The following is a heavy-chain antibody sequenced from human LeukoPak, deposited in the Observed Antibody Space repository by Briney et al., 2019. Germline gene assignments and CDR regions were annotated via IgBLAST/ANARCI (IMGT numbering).Heavy chain of an antibody. Sequence: GGSLRLSCAASGFTFSDYDMHWVRQATGKGLEWVSAIGTAGDTYYTGSVKGRFTISREKAKNSLYLQMNSLRAGDTAVYYCARVAKERVGGVYYFDYWGQGTLVTVSS. D-gene: IGHD1-1*01. J-gene: IGHJ4*02. CDR3: ARVAKERVGGVYYFDY. CDR2: IGTAGDT. V-gene: IGHV3-13*01. CDR1: GFTFSDYD.